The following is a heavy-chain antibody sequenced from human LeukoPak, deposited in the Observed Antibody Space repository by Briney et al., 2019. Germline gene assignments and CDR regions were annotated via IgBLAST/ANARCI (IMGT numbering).Heavy chain of an antibody. CDR1: GFTFSSYS. Sequence: GGSLRLSCAASGFTFSSYSLNWVRQAPGKGLEWVSYISSSSSTIYYADSVKGRFTISRDNAKKSLYLQMNTLRAEDTALYYCARGFYYMDVWGKGTTVTISS. CDR3: ARGFYYMDV. J-gene: IGHJ6*03. V-gene: IGHV3-48*04. CDR2: ISSSSSTI.